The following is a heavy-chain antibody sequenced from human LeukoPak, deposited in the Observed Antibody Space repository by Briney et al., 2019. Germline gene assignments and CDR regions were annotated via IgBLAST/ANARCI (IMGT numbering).Heavy chain of an antibody. Sequence: EASVKVSCKASGYTFTSYAMNWVRQAPGQGLEWMGWINTNTGNPTYAQGFTGRFVFSLDTSVSTAYLQISSLKAEDTAVYYCARDPNPNDLLWFGDNAFDIWGQGTMVTVSS. CDR2: INTNTGNP. CDR1: GYTFTSYA. D-gene: IGHD3-10*01. V-gene: IGHV7-4-1*02. CDR3: ARDPNPNDLLWFGDNAFDI. J-gene: IGHJ3*02.